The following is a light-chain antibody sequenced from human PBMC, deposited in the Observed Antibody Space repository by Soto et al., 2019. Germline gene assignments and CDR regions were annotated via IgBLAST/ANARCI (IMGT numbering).Light chain of an antibody. Sequence: QPALTQPPSASGSPGDAVTISCTGTSNDVGAYNYVSWYQQHPGKAPEVMIYEANKRPSGVPERFSGSKAGNTASLTVSGIEAEDEADYYWSSFAVSKSFVFGSGRKVTVL. CDR1: SNDVGAYNY. CDR3: SSFAVSKSFV. CDR2: EAN. J-gene: IGLJ6*01. V-gene: IGLV2-8*01.